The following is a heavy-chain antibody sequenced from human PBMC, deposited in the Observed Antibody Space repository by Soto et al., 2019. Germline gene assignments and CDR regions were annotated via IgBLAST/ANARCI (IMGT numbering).Heavy chain of an antibody. CDR1: GFTFSSYG. Sequence: GGSLRLSCAASGFTFSSYGMHWVRQAPGKGLEWVAVIWYDGSNKYYADSVKGRFTISRDNSKNTLYLQMNSLRAEDTAVYYCARDLPYNWNDVPPPPYFDYWGQGTLVTVSS. CDR2: IWYDGSNK. D-gene: IGHD1-20*01. V-gene: IGHV3-33*01. J-gene: IGHJ4*02. CDR3: ARDLPYNWNDVPPPPYFDY.